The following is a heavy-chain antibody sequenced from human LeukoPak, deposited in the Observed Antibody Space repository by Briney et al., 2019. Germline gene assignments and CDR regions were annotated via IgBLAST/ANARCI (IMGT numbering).Heavy chain of an antibody. V-gene: IGHV4-30-4*07. CDR2: IYYSGST. Sequence: PSQTLSLTCVVSGGSIRSGGYSWSWIRQPPGKGLEWIGYIYYSGSTYYNPSLKSRVTISVDTSKNQFSLKLSSVTAADTAVYYCARLGYYDSQWSKAFDIWGQGTMVTVSS. CDR3: ARLGYYDSQWSKAFDI. D-gene: IGHD3-22*01. J-gene: IGHJ3*02. CDR1: GGSIRSGGYS.